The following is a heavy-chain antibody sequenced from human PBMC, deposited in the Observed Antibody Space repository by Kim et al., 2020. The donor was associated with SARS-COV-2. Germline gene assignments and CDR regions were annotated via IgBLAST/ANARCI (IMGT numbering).Heavy chain of an antibody. Sequence: SLKSRVTISVDTSKNQFSLKLSSVTAADTAVYYCAREVRGHGDYLDAFDIWGQGTMVTVSS. J-gene: IGHJ3*02. V-gene: IGHV4-31*02. CDR3: AREVRGHGDYLDAFDI. D-gene: IGHD4-17*01.